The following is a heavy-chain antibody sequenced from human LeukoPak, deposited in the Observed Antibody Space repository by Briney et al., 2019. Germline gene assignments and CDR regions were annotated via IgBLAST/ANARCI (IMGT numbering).Heavy chain of an antibody. D-gene: IGHD1-20*01. V-gene: IGHV4-4*07. J-gene: IGHJ4*02. Sequence: SETLSLTCTVSGGSISSYYWSWIRQPAGKGLEWIGRLSTSGSTDYNPSLKSRVTMSEDTSNNEFSLKLTSVTAADTAVYYCARDSMTGFDYWGRGTLVTVSS. CDR2: LSTSGST. CDR1: GGSISSYY. CDR3: ARDSMTGFDY.